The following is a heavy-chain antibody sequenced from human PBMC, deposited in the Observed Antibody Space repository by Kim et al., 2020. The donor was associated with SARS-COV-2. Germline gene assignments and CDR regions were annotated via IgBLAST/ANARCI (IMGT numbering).Heavy chain of an antibody. V-gene: IGHV3-30*07. D-gene: IGHD6-6*01. J-gene: IGHJ2*01. CDR3: ARQRGSSPNYWYFDL. Sequence: DSVKGRFTISRDNSKNTLYLQMNSLRAEDTAVYYCARQRGSSPNYWYFDLWGRGTLVTVSS.